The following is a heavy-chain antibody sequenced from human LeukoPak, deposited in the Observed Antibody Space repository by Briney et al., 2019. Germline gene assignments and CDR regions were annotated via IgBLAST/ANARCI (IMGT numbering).Heavy chain of an antibody. D-gene: IGHD2-2*01. CDR2: ISSSGSTI. V-gene: IGHV3-48*03. J-gene: IGHJ4*02. CDR3: AKADCSSTSCPIDY. Sequence: PGGSLRLSCAASGFTFSSYEMNWVRQAPGKGLEWVSYISSSGSTIYYADSVKGRFTISRDNAKNSLYPQMNSLRAEDTALYYCAKADCSSTSCPIDYWGQGTLVTVSS. CDR1: GFTFSSYE.